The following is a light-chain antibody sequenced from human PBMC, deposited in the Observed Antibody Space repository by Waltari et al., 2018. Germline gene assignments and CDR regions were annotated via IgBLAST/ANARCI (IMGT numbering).Light chain of an antibody. CDR1: QSVNYF. J-gene: IGKJ4*01. CDR3: QQRTNWPLT. Sequence: EILLTHSPATLSLSPAETATLSCTASQSVNYFLAWFQQKPGQAPRLLIYDASNRATGIPARFSGSGSGTDFTLTISSLEPEDVAVYYCQQRTNWPLTFGGGTKVEIK. V-gene: IGKV3-11*01. CDR2: DAS.